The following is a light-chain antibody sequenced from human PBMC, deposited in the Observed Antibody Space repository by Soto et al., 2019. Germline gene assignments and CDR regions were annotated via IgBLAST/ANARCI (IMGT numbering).Light chain of an antibody. CDR3: QQYNNWPPWT. CDR1: RSVTSN. Sequence: EIVMTQSPATLSVSPGERATLSCRASRSVTSNLAWYQHQPGQAPRLLIYGASTRATGIPARFSGSGSGTEFTLTISSLQSEDFGVYYCQQYNNWPPWTFGQGTKVDIK. J-gene: IGKJ1*01. CDR2: GAS. V-gene: IGKV3-15*01.